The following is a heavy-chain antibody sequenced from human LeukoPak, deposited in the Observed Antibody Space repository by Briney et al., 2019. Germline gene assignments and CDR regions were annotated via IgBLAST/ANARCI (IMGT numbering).Heavy chain of an antibody. D-gene: IGHD2-2*02. Sequence: PGGPLRLSCAASGFTFSSYAMSWVRQAPGKGLEWVSGISGGGDSTYYADSVKGRFTISRDNAKNTLYLQMNSLRAEDTALYYCARARYCSSSSCYIDYWGQGTLVTVSS. J-gene: IGHJ4*02. CDR1: GFTFSSYA. CDR3: ARARYCSSSSCYIDY. CDR2: ISGGGDST. V-gene: IGHV3-23*01.